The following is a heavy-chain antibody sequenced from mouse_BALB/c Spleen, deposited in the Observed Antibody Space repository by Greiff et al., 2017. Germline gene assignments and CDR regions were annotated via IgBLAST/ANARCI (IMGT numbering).Heavy chain of an antibody. V-gene: IGHV5-6-4*01. D-gene: IGHD2-10*02. J-gene: IGHJ4*01. CDR1: GFTFSSYT. CDR2: ISSGGSYT. Sequence: EVQVVESGGGLVKPGGSLKLSCAASGFTFSSYTMSWVRQTPEKRLEWVATISSGGSYTYYPDSVKGRFTISRDNAKNTLYLQMSSLKSEDTAMYYCTREAYGNSAMDYWGQGTSVTVSS. CDR3: TREAYGNSAMDY.